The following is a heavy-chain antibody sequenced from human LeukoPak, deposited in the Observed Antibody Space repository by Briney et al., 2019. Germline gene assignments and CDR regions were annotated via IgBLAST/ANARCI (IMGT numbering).Heavy chain of an antibody. J-gene: IGHJ4*02. CDR2: ITGSGGTT. V-gene: IGHV3-23*01. CDR3: AKDREVSAARVYDY. Sequence: PGGSLRLSCAASGFTFSNYVLIWVRQAPGRGLEWVSAITGSGGTTSYADSVKGRFTISRDNSRNTLYLQMSSLRAEDAAVYYCAKDREVSAARVYDYWGQGTLVTVSS. CDR1: GFTFSNYV. D-gene: IGHD2-2*01.